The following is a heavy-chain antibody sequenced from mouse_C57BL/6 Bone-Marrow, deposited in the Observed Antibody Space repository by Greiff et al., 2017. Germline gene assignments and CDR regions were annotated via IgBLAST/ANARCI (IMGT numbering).Heavy chain of an antibody. CDR2: IHPNSGST. V-gene: IGHV1-64*01. Sequence: VQLQQPGAELVKPGASVQLSCKASGYTFTSYWMHWVKQRPGQGLEWIGMIHPNSGSTNYNEKFKSKATLTVDNASSTAYMQLSSLTSEDSAVYYCARWGYYGFSWFAYWGQGTLVTVSA. CDR1: GYTFTSYW. D-gene: IGHD1-1*01. J-gene: IGHJ3*01. CDR3: ARWGYYGFSWFAY.